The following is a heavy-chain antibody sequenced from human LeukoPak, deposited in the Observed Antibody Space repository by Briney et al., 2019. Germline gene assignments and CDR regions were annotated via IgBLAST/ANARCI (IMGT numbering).Heavy chain of an antibody. D-gene: IGHD7-27*01. Sequence: PSQTLSLTCTVSGGSISSGGYYWSWIRQPPGKGLEWIGYIYHSGSTYYNPSLKSRVTISVDRSKNQFSLKLSSVTAADTAVYYCARDSTSLGFWYFDLWGRGTLVTVSS. V-gene: IGHV4-30-2*01. J-gene: IGHJ2*01. CDR3: ARDSTSLGFWYFDL. CDR2: IYHSGST. CDR1: GGSISSGGYY.